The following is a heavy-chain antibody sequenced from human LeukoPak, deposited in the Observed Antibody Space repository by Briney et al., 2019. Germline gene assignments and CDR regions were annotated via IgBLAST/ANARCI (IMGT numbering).Heavy chain of an antibody. D-gene: IGHD1-26*01. Sequence: GGSLRLSCAASGFTFSSYRMNWVRQAPGKGLEWVSIISGSSGSTHYADSVKGRFTISRDNSKNTLYLQMNSLRAEDTAVYYCAGYGGSYPYYMDVWGKGTTVTISS. V-gene: IGHV3-23*01. CDR3: AGYGGSYPYYMDV. J-gene: IGHJ6*03. CDR1: GFTFSSYR. CDR2: ISGSSGST.